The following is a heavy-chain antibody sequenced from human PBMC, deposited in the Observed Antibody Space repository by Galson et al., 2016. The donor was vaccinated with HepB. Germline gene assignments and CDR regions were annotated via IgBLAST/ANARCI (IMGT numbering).Heavy chain of an antibody. Sequence: SLRLSCAGSGFTFSSYGMHWVRQAPGKGLEWAAVISYDGNSKHYADSVKGRFTISRDNAKNSLYLQLNRLRDEDTAMYYCATAPTRLLSIDYYYGLDVWGQGTTVTVSS. CDR1: GFTFSSYG. CDR3: ATAPTRLLSIDYYYGLDV. J-gene: IGHJ6*02. V-gene: IGHV3-30*03. CDR2: ISYDGNSK.